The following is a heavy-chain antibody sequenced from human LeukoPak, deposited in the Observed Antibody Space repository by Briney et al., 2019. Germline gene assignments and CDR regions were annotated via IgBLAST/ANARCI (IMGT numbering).Heavy chain of an antibody. J-gene: IGHJ3*02. CDR3: ARVGTIAEDAFDI. Sequence: PSETLSLTCTVSGGSISSGGYYWSWIRQHPGKGLEWIGYIYYSGSTYYNPSLKSRVTISVDTSKNQFSLKLSSVTAADTAVYYCARVGTIAEDAFDIWGQGTMVTVSS. D-gene: IGHD6-13*01. CDR2: IYYSGST. CDR1: GGSISSGGYY. V-gene: IGHV4-31*03.